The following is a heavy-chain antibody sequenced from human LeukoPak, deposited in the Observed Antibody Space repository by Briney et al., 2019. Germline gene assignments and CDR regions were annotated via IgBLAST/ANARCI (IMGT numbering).Heavy chain of an antibody. D-gene: IGHD3-3*01. Sequence: SETLSLTCTVSGGSISSGGYYWSWIRQPPGKGLEWIGYIYHSGSTYYNPSLKSRVTMSVDTSKNQFSLKLSSVTAADTAVYYCARGTVYDFWSGYYFDYWGQGTLVTVSS. CDR2: IYHSGST. J-gene: IGHJ4*02. CDR3: ARGTVYDFWSGYYFDY. CDR1: GGSISSGGYY. V-gene: IGHV4-30-2*01.